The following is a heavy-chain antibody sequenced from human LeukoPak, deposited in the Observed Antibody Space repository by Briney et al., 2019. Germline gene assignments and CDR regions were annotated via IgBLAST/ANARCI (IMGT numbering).Heavy chain of an antibody. Sequence: PSETLSLTCTVSGGSIGSYYWSWIRQPPGKGLEWIGYIYYSGSTNYNPSLKSRVTISVDTSKNQFSLKLSSVTAADTAVYYCARHSGALADYYFDYWGQGTLVTVSS. J-gene: IGHJ4*02. D-gene: IGHD2-15*01. V-gene: IGHV4-59*08. CDR3: ARHSGALADYYFDY. CDR1: GGSIGSYY. CDR2: IYYSGST.